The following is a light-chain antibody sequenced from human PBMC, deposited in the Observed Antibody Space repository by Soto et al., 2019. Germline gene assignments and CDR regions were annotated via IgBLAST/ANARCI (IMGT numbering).Light chain of an antibody. J-gene: IGKJ5*01. CDR2: VAA. V-gene: IGKV3-20*01. Sequence: EIVLTQSPGTLSLSPGDRATLSCRASQTISSTYLAWYQQKPGQAPRLLIYVAANRATGIPERFSGSGSGTDFTLTIGRLEPQDSAMYYCQQYVISVTFGQGTRLEIK. CDR1: QTISSTY. CDR3: QQYVISVT.